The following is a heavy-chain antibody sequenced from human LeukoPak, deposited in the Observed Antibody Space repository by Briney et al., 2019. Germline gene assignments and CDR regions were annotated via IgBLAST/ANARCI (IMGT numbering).Heavy chain of an antibody. D-gene: IGHD3-22*01. CDR1: GYTFTSYD. CDR3: ARAIKYYYDSSGYYYERLDAFDI. V-gene: IGHV1-8*03. CDR2: MNPNSGNT. J-gene: IGHJ3*02. Sequence: ASVKVSCKASGYTFTSYDINWVRQATGQGLEWMGWMNPNSGNTGYAQKFQGRVTITRNTSISTAYMELSSLRSEDTAVYYCARAIKYYYDSSGYYYERLDAFDIWGQGTMVTVPS.